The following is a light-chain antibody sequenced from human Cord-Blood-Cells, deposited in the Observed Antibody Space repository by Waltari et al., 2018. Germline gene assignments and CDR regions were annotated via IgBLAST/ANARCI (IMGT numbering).Light chain of an antibody. CDR1: SSNIGSNY. CDR3: AAWDDSLSGWV. J-gene: IGLJ3*02. CDR2: RNN. Sequence: QSVLTQPPSASGTPGQRVTISCSGSSSNIGSNYVYWYQQLPGTDPKLLIDRNNQRPSGVPGRFSGSKSGPSASLAISGLRSEDEADYYCAAWDDSLSGWVFGGGTKLTVL. V-gene: IGLV1-47*01.